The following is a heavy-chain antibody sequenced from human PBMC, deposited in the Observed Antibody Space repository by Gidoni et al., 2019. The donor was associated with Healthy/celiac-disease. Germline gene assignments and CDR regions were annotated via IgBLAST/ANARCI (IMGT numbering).Heavy chain of an antibody. Sequence: DDINWVRQATGQGLEWMGWMNPNSGNTGYAQKFQGRVTMTRNTSIITAYMELSSLRSEDTAVYYCARVPRYYYDSSGYRGGFDYWGQGNLVTVSS. CDR2: MNPNSGNT. D-gene: IGHD3-22*01. J-gene: IGHJ4*02. CDR3: ARVPRYYYDSSGYRGGFDY. V-gene: IGHV1-8*01. CDR1: DD.